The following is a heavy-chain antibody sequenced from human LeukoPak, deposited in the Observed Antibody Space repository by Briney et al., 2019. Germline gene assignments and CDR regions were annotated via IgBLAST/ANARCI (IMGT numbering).Heavy chain of an antibody. CDR1: GFTFSSYG. J-gene: IGHJ6*02. D-gene: IGHD1-14*01. CDR2: ISYDGSNK. Sequence: GGSLRLSCAASGFTFSSYGVHWVRQAPGKGLEWVAVISYDGSNKYYADSVKGRFTISRDNSKNTLYLQMNSLRAEDTAVYYCAKSRIGTRGWLWHNLYYYYGMGVWGQGTTVTVSS. CDR3: AKSRIGTRGWLWHNLYYYYGMGV. V-gene: IGHV3-30*18.